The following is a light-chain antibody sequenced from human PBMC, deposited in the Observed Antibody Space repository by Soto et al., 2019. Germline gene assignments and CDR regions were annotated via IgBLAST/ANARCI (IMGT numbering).Light chain of an antibody. V-gene: IGKV3-20*01. J-gene: IGKJ4*01. CDR3: QQYGSSPPG. Sequence: EIVLTQSPGTLSLSPGERATLSCRASQSVSSSHLAWYQQKPGQAPRLLIYGASSRATGIPDRFSGSGSGTDFTLTISRLEPEDFAVYYCQQYGSSPPGFGGGTKVEIK. CDR2: GAS. CDR1: QSVSSSH.